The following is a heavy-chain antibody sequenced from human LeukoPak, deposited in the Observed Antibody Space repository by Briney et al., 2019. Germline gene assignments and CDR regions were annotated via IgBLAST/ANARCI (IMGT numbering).Heavy chain of an antibody. Sequence: GESLKISCKGSGYSFTSYWIGWVRQMPGKGLEWMGIIYPGDSDTRYSPSFQGQVTISADKSISTAYLQWNSLKASDTAMYYCAITSGYCSSTSCQSHDYWGQGTLVTVPS. CDR2: IYPGDSDT. J-gene: IGHJ4*02. CDR3: AITSGYCSSTSCQSHDY. D-gene: IGHD2-2*01. CDR1: GYSFTSYW. V-gene: IGHV5-51*01.